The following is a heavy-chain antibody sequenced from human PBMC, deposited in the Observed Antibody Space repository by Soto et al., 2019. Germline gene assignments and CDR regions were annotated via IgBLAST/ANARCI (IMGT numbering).Heavy chain of an antibody. CDR3: AHRRLIAAGAWVS. CDR2: IYWNDVK. J-gene: IGHJ5*02. V-gene: IGHV2-5*01. D-gene: IGHD6-13*01. CDR1: GFSLKTGGMG. Sequence: QITLKQSGPTLVKPTQTLTLTCTFSGFSLKTGGMGVGWIRQPPGKALEWLALIYWNDVKRYTPSLKDRITITTDTSKNQVVLTVTNMDPVDTATYYCAHRRLIAAGAWVSWCQGTLVTVSS.